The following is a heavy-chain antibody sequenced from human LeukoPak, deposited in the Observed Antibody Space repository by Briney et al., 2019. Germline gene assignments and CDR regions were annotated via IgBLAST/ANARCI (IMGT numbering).Heavy chain of an antibody. D-gene: IGHD4-17*01. CDR1: GYPFISFG. V-gene: IGHV1-18*01. Sequence: ASVKVSCKAAGYPFISFGISWVRQAPGQGLEWMGWISAYNGNTNYAQKLQGRVTMTTDTSTSTAYMELRSLRSDDTAVYYCARAGATTVTPYFDYWGQGTLVTVSS. CDR3: ARAGATTVTPYFDY. CDR2: ISAYNGNT. J-gene: IGHJ4*02.